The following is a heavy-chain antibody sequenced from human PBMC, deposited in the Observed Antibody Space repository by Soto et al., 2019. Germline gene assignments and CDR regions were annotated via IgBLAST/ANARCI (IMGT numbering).Heavy chain of an antibody. V-gene: IGHV3-48*01. CDR1: GFTFSSYS. CDR3: ARGLGYYNSGKAFDT. Sequence: PGGSLRLSCAASGFTFSSYSMNWVRQAPGEGLEWVSYISSDSITIFHADFVKGRFTISRDNAKNSLYLQMNSLRAEDTAVYYCARGLGYYNSGKAFDTWGQETMVTVSS. J-gene: IGHJ3*02. CDR2: ISSDSITI. D-gene: IGHD3-10*01.